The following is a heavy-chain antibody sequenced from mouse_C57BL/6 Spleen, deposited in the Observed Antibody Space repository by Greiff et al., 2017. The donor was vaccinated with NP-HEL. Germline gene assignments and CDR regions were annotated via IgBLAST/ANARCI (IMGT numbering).Heavy chain of an antibody. CDR2: IDPSDSYT. Sequence: QVQLQQPGAELVMPGASVKLSCKASGYTFTSYWMHWVKQRPGQGLEWIGEIDPSDSYTNYNQKFKGKSTLTVDKSSSTAYMQLSSLTSEDSAVYYCARGGLTTVVATDYWGQGTTLTVSS. V-gene: IGHV1-69*01. D-gene: IGHD1-1*01. CDR3: ARGGLTTVVATDY. CDR1: GYTFTSYW. J-gene: IGHJ2*01.